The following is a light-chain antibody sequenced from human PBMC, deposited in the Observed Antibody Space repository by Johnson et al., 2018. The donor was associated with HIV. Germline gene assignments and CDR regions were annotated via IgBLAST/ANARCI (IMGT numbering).Light chain of an antibody. CDR1: SSNIGNNY. CDR3: GTWESSLSAVYV. Sequence: QSVLTQPPSVSAAPGQKVTISCSGSSSNIGNNYVSWYQQVPGTAPKLLIYDNNKRPSGIPDRFSGSKSGTSATLGITGLQTGDAADYYCGTWESSLSAVYVFGTGTKVTVL. J-gene: IGLJ1*01. V-gene: IGLV1-51*01. CDR2: DNN.